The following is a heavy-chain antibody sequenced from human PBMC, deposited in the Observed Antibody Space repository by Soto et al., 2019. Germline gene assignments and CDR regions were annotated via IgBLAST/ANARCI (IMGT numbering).Heavy chain of an antibody. J-gene: IGHJ4*02. CDR2: INHSGST. Sequence: SETLSLTCAVYGGSFSGYYWSWIRQPPGKGLEWIGEINHSGSTNYNPSLKSRVTISVDTSKNQFSLKLSSVTAADTAVYYCARRSGWYPFDYWGQGTLVTVSS. CDR1: GGSFSGYY. V-gene: IGHV4-34*01. D-gene: IGHD6-19*01. CDR3: ARRSGWYPFDY.